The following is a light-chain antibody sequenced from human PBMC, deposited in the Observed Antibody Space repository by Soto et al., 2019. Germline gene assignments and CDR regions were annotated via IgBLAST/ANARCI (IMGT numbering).Light chain of an antibody. J-gene: IGKJ4*01. CDR1: RSVGSD. Sequence: EIVMTQSPATLSVSPGERATLSCRASRSVGSDLTWYQQKPGQAPRLVIYDIFTRPTGVPTRISGSGSGTAFTLTISSLQSEDFAVYYCQQYNSWPLTFGGGTKVEIK. CDR3: QQYNSWPLT. V-gene: IGKV3D-15*01. CDR2: DIF.